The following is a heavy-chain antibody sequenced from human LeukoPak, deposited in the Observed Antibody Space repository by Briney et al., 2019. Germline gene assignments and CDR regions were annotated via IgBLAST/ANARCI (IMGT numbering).Heavy chain of an antibody. J-gene: IGHJ3*02. V-gene: IGHV4-28*01. Sequence: PSETLSLTCTVSGYSISSSNWWGWIRQPPGKGLEWIGYIYYSGSTYYNPSLKSRVTMSVDTSKNQFSLKLSSVTAVDTAVYYCATFDGGRHAFDIWGQGTMVTVSS. CDR3: ATFDGGRHAFDI. CDR2: IYYSGST. D-gene: IGHD2-15*01. CDR1: GYSISSSNW.